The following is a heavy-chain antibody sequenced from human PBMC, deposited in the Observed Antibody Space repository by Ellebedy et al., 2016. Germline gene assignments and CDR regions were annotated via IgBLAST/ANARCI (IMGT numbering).Heavy chain of an antibody. V-gene: IGHV1-2*02. CDR2: IDPYSGGT. CDR1: GNTFTGYN. CDR3: ADGLDNWSPHGY. D-gene: IGHD1-1*01. Sequence: ASVKVSCKTSGNTFTGYNMHWVRQAPGQGLEWMGWIDPYSGGTYYAQKFQGRVTMTRDTSINTVHMELSSLGFDDTAIYYCADGLDNWSPHGYWGQGTLVTVSS. J-gene: IGHJ4*02.